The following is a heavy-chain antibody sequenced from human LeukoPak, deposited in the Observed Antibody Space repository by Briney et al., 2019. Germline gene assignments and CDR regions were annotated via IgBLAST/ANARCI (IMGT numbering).Heavy chain of an antibody. V-gene: IGHV4-34*01. J-gene: IGHJ5*02. Sequence: PSETLSLTCAVYGGSFSGYYWSWIRQPPGKGLEWIGEINHSGSTNYNPSLKSRVTISVDTSKNQFSLKLSSVTAADTAVYYCAREGTGWYWFDPWGQGTLVTVSS. CDR1: GGSFSGYY. CDR3: AREGTGWYWFDP. D-gene: IGHD1-1*01. CDR2: INHSGST.